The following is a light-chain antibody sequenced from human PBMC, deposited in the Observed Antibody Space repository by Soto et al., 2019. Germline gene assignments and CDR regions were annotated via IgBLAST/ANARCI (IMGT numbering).Light chain of an antibody. Sequence: EIVLTQSPAILSLSPGERATLSCRASQSVSSYLTWYQQKPGQAPRLLIYAASTRATGIPARFRGSGSGTYFTLTISSLEPEDFAFYYCQHRSNWPLTFGGGTKVEIK. CDR3: QHRSNWPLT. J-gene: IGKJ4*01. V-gene: IGKV3-11*01. CDR2: AAS. CDR1: QSVSSY.